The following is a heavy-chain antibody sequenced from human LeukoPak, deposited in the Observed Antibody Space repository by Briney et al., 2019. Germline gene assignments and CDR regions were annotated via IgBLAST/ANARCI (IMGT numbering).Heavy chain of an antibody. CDR1: GFTFSSYW. CDR2: IKQDGSEK. Sequence: PGGSLRLSCAASGFTFSSYWMSWVRQAPGKGLEWVANIKQDGSEKYYVDSVKGRFTISRDNAKNTLYLQMNSLRAEDTAVYYCCVAVTTRPDPWGQGTLVTVSS. CDR3: CVAVTTRPDP. V-gene: IGHV3-7*01. D-gene: IGHD4-17*01. J-gene: IGHJ5*02.